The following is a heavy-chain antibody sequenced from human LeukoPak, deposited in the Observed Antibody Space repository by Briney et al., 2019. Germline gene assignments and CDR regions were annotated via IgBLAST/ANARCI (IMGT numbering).Heavy chain of an antibody. V-gene: IGHV1-46*01. D-gene: IGHD6-19*01. Sequence: ASVKVSCKTSGYTFTHYYMHWVRQAPGQGLEWMGIINPSGGSTSYAQKFQGRVTLTRDTSTSTVYMELSRLKSDDTAVYYCARGLAGTTHFDYWGQGTLVTVSS. CDR1: GYTFTHYY. J-gene: IGHJ4*02. CDR2: INPSGGST. CDR3: ARGLAGTTHFDY.